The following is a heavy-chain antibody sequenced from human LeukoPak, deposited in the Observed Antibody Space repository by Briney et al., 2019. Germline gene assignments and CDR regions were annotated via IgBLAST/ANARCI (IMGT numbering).Heavy chain of an antibody. Sequence: GASVKVSCKASGYTFTGYYMHWVRQAPGQGLEWMGWINPNSGGTNYAQKFQGRVTMTRDTSISTAYMELSRLRSDDTAVYYCARDSGGCTNGVCYGIADSWSNYYYYMDVWGKGTTVTVSS. CDR1: GYTFTGYY. J-gene: IGHJ6*03. D-gene: IGHD2-8*01. CDR2: INPNSGGT. V-gene: IGHV1-2*02. CDR3: ARDSGGCTNGVCYGIADSWSNYYYYMDV.